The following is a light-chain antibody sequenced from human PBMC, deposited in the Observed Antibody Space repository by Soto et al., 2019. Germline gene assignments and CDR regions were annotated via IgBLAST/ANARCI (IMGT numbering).Light chain of an antibody. Sequence: DIQLTQSPSFLSASVGDRVTITCRASQGISTYLAWYQQKPGKAPNLLIYAASTLESGVPSRFSATVSGTEFSLTITSLQPEDFATYYCQQLFDSPITFGQGTRLEIK. CDR3: QQLFDSPIT. V-gene: IGKV1-9*01. CDR1: QGISTY. CDR2: AAS. J-gene: IGKJ5*01.